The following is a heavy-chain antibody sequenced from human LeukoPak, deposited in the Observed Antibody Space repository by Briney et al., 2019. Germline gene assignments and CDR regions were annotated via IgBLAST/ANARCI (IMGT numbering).Heavy chain of an antibody. CDR1: GFAFSDYS. D-gene: IGHD4-17*01. Sequence: GGSLRLSCAASGFAFSDYSMTWIRQAPGKGLEWLSYISSGGTTIYYADSVKGRFTISRDNAKNSLYLQMNSLRAEDTAVYYCARDADYGDNWFDPWGQGTLVTVSS. CDR3: ARDADYGDNWFDP. J-gene: IGHJ5*02. V-gene: IGHV3-11*04. CDR2: ISSGGTTI.